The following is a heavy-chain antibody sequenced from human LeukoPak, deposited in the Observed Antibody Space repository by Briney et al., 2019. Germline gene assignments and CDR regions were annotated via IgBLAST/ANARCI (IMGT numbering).Heavy chain of an antibody. CDR3: ARAAYSGSYHSDY. CDR2: IYYSGST. D-gene: IGHD1-26*01. V-gene: IGHV4-59*01. CDR1: GVSISSYY. Sequence: SETLSLTCTVSGVSISSYYWSWIRQPPGKGLEWIGYIYYSGSTNYNPSLKGRVTISVDTSKNQFSLKLSSVTAADTAVYYCARAAYSGSYHSDYWGQGTLVTVSS. J-gene: IGHJ4*02.